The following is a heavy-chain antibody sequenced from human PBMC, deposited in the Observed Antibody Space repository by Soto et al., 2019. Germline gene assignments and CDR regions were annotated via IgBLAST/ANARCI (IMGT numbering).Heavy chain of an antibody. J-gene: IGHJ3*02. CDR3: ARDPNCSGGSCHDAFDI. D-gene: IGHD2-15*01. CDR1: GFTVSSNY. Sequence: PGGSLRLSCAASGFTVSSNYMSWVRQAPGKGLEWVSVIYSGGSTYYADSVKGRFTISRDNSKNTLYLQMNSLRAEDTAVYYCARDPNCSGGSCHDAFDIWGQGTMVTVSS. V-gene: IGHV3-66*01. CDR2: IYSGGST.